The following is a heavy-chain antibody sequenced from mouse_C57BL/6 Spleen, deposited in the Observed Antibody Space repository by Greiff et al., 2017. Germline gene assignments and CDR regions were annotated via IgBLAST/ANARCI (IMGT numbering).Heavy chain of an antibody. J-gene: IGHJ4*01. CDR2: IDPSNSST. Sequence: QVQLQQSGAELVKPGASVKLSCKASGYTFTSYWMQWVKQRPGQGLEWIGKIDPSNSSTNYNQKFKGKATLTVDTSSSTAYMQLSSLTSEDYAVYYCASGDYDAMDYWGQGTSVTVSS. V-gene: IGHV1-50*01. CDR3: ASGDYDAMDY. CDR1: GYTFTSYW.